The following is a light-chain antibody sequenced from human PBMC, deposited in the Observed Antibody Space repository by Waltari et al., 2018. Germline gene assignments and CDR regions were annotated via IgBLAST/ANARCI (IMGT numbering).Light chain of an antibody. V-gene: IGKV4-1*01. Sequence: DIVMTQSPEYLAVSLGERATINCKSSQSLLHFSNNEFYLAWYQQKPGQSPKLLVHWAPTREAGVPDRFSGSGSGREFTLTISSLQAEDVAVYYCQQYYSIPYTFGQGTRLEIK. J-gene: IGKJ2*01. CDR3: QQYYSIPYT. CDR2: WAP. CDR1: QSLLHFSNNEFY.